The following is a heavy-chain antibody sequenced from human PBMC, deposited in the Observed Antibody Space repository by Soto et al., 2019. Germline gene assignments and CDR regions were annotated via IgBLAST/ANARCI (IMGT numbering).Heavy chain of an antibody. CDR2: INHSGST. J-gene: IGHJ2*01. CDR3: ARGRSRPPRVKNRYFDL. CDR1: GGSFSGYY. V-gene: IGHV4-34*01. D-gene: IGHD2-2*01. Sequence: SETLSLTCAVYGGSFSGYYWSWIRQPPGKGLEWIGEINHSGSTNYNPSLKSRVTISVDTCKNQFSLKLSSVTAADTAVYYCARGRSRPPRVKNRYFDLWGRGTLVTVSS.